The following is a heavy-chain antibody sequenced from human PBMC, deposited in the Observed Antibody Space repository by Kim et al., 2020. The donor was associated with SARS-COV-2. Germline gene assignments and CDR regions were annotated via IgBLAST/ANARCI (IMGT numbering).Heavy chain of an antibody. CDR2: NGGNGHSA. CDR3: VKSPLVWGSPRFSAFYFDL. V-gene: IGHV3-23*01. D-gene: IGHD3-16*01. CDR1: GFTFSHYA. Sequence: GGSLRLSCAGSGFTFSHYAMSWVRQAPGSGLDWLAANGGNGHSAYYADSVRGRFTISRDNSKNTLFLQMTSLREDDTATYYCVKSPLVWGSPRFSAFYFDLWGRGTLVSVSS. J-gene: IGHJ2*01.